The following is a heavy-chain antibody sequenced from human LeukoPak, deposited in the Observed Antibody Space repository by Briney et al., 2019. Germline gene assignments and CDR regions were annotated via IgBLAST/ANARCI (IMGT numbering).Heavy chain of an antibody. D-gene: IGHD1-26*01. Sequence: GGSLRLSCAASGFTFSSYAMSWVRQAPGKGLEWVSAISGSGGSTYYADSVKGRFTISRDNSKNTLYLQMNSLRAEDTAVYYCATAGEGALIPYFDYWGQGTLVTVSS. J-gene: IGHJ4*02. CDR3: ATAGEGALIPYFDY. V-gene: IGHV3-23*01. CDR2: ISGSGGST. CDR1: GFTFSSYA.